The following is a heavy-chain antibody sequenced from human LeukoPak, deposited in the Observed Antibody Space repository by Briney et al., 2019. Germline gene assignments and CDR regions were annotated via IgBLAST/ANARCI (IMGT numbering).Heavy chain of an antibody. CDR1: GGSFSGYY. V-gene: IGHV4-34*01. D-gene: IGHD3-9*01. CDR2: INHSGST. Sequence: SETLSLTCAVYGGSFSGYYWSWIRQPPGKGLEWIGEINHSGSTNYNPSLKSRVTISVDTSKNQFSLKLSSVTAADTAVYYCARVGVLTGPPNPYYYYYYMDVWGKGTTVTISS. CDR3: ARVGVLTGPPNPYYYYYYMDV. J-gene: IGHJ6*03.